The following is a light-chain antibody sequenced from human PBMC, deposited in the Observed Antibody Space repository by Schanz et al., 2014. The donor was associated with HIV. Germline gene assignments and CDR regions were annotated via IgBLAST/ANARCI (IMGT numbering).Light chain of an antibody. CDR1: QTIGRL. CDR3: QQSYSTLRT. CDR2: QAS. Sequence: IQMTQSPSTVSTSVGDRVTITCRASQTIGRLLAWYQQKPGRAPKLLIYQASILETGVPSRFSGSGSGTSFTLTITSLQPDDFATYYCQQSYSTLRTFGQGTKVDLK. V-gene: IGKV1-5*03. J-gene: IGKJ1*01.